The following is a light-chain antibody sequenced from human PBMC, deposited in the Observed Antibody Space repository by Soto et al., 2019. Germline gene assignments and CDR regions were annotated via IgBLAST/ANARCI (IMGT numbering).Light chain of an antibody. CDR3: AVWDDNLNGVV. V-gene: IGLV1-36*01. CDR2: YDD. CDR1: RSNIGNNA. J-gene: IGLJ2*01. Sequence: QSVLTQPPSVSEAPRQRVTISCSGSRSNIGNNAVNWYQQLPGKAPKLLIYYDDLLPSGVSDRFSGSKSGTSASLAISGLQSEDEADYYCAVWDDNLNGVVFGGGIKLTVL.